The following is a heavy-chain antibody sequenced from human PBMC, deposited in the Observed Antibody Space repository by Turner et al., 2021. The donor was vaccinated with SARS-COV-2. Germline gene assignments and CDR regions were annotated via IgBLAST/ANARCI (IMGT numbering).Heavy chain of an antibody. Sequence: EVQLVVSGGGLNQPGRSLSLSCPAFGHNVSVNYMAWVRRAPGKGLEGAAVIYSVGSTFYADSVKGRFAVSRDTSRNVLYLQMSSLTVDDTAVYFCARGYGSNWYRGYGLDVWGRGTTVTVSS. CDR3: ARGYGSNWYRGYGLDV. CDR1: GHNVSVNY. CDR2: IYSVGST. V-gene: IGHV3-53*01. J-gene: IGHJ6*02. D-gene: IGHD6-13*01.